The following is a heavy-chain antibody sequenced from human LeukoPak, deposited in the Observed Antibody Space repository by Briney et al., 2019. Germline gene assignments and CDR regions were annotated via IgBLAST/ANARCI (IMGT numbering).Heavy chain of an antibody. CDR1: GGSISSYY. Sequence: SETLSLTCTVSGGSISSYYWSWIRQPPGKGLEWIGSIYYSGSTYYNPSLKSRVTISVDTSKNQFSLKLSSVTAADTAVYYCARYRYQLLYGYFDYWGQGTLVTVSS. CDR3: ARYRYQLLYGYFDY. CDR2: IYYSGST. V-gene: IGHV4-39*01. D-gene: IGHD2-2*02. J-gene: IGHJ4*02.